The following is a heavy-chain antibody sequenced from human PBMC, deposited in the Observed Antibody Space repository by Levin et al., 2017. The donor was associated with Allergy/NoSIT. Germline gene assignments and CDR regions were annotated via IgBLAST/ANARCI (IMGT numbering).Heavy chain of an antibody. J-gene: IGHJ4*02. CDR3: ARGGGGRMQLWFGY. CDR2: INHSGST. V-gene: IGHV4-34*01. Sequence: SQTLSLTCAVYGGSFSGYYWSWIRQPPGKGLEWIGEINHSGSTNYNPSLKSRVTISVDTSTNQFSLKLSSLTAADAAVDYCARGGGGRMQLWFGYWGQGTLVTVSS. D-gene: IGHD5-18*01. CDR1: GGSFSGYY.